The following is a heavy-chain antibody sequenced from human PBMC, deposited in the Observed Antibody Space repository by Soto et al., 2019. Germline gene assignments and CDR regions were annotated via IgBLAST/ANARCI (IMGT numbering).Heavy chain of an antibody. Sequence: GGSLRLSCAASGFTFSTYAMGWVRQAPGKGLEWVSSISGTLSTYYADSVKGQFTISRDNSKNMLYLQINSLRPDDTAVYFCAKGYSTGWSEGYFDYWGQGALVTVSS. D-gene: IGHD6-19*01. CDR2: ISGTLST. J-gene: IGHJ4*02. CDR3: AKGYSTGWSEGYFDY. CDR1: GFTFSTYA. V-gene: IGHV3-23*01.